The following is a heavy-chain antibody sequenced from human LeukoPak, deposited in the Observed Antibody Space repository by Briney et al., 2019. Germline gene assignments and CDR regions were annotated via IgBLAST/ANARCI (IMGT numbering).Heavy chain of an antibody. CDR1: GFTFTSHG. Sequence: GGSLRLSCAASGFTFTSHGMHWVRQAPGKGLEWVAFTRNDGSNKCYADSVKGRFTISRDNSKNTLSLQMNSLRAEDTAVYYCARDRDWAFDYWGQGILVTVSS. J-gene: IGHJ4*02. CDR2: TRNDGSNK. D-gene: IGHD2-21*01. V-gene: IGHV3-30*02. CDR3: ARDRDWAFDY.